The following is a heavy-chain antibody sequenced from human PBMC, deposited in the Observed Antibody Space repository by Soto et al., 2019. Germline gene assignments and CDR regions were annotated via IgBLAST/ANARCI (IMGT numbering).Heavy chain of an antibody. J-gene: IGHJ4*02. CDR1: GFTFSSYA. D-gene: IGHD6-19*01. CDR3: AKDRQWLVPAFDY. CDR2: ISGSGGST. V-gene: IGHV3-23*01. Sequence: PVGSLRLSCAGSGFTFSSYAMSWVRQAPGKGLEWVSAISGSGGSTYYADSVKGRFTISRDNSKNTLYLQMNSLRAEDTAVYYCAKDRQWLVPAFDYWGQGTLVTVSS.